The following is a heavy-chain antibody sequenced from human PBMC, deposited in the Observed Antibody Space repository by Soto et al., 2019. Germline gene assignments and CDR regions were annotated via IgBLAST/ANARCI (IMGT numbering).Heavy chain of an antibody. CDR2: IYYSGRT. CDR3: AKDRRAGGNYGFYSDF. V-gene: IGHV4-59*01. CDR1: GGSISDFY. J-gene: IGHJ4*02. Sequence: SETLSLTCTVSGGSISDFYWSWIRQPPGKAMEWIGYIYYSGRTDYNPSLQSRVTISVDPSKTQFSLNLRSVNTADTAVYYCAKDRRAGGNYGFYSDFWGQGALVTVSS. D-gene: IGHD1-7*01.